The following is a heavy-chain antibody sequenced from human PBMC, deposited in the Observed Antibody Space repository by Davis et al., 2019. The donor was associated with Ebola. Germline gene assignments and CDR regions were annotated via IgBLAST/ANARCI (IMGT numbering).Heavy chain of an antibody. Sequence: ASVKVSCKASGYTFTSYGISWVRQAPGQGLEWMGWVNSYNGDTKSAQNFQGRVTLTRDTSINTAYVELSSLTFDDSAIYYCVRGSRVGKGSRMVSDHWGQGTLVIVSS. J-gene: IGHJ4*02. CDR2: VNSYNGDT. D-gene: IGHD1-26*01. CDR3: VRGSRVGKGSRMVSDH. CDR1: GYTFTSYG. V-gene: IGHV1-18*01.